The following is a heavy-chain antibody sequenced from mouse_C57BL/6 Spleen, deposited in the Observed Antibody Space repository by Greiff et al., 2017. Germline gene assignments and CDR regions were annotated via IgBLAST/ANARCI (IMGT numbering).Heavy chain of an antibody. CDR3: ASPLTYDRYYAFDY. Sequence: VQLKQSGPELVKPGASVKISCKASGYAFSSSWMNWVKQRPGKGLEWIGRIDPGDGDTNYNRKFKGKATLTADKSSSTAYMQLSSLTSEESAVYSCASPLTYDRYYAFDYWGQGTSVTVSS. CDR1: GYAFSSSW. J-gene: IGHJ2*02. CDR2: IDPGDGDT. D-gene: IGHD2-3*01. V-gene: IGHV1-82*01.